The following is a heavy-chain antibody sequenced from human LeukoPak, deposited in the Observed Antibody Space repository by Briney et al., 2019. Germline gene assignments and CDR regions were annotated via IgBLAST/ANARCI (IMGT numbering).Heavy chain of an antibody. V-gene: IGHV4-59*01. CDR2: IYYSGST. Sequence: PSETLSLTCTVSGGSISSYYWSWIRQPPGKGLELIGYIYYSGSTNYNPSLKSRVTISVDTSKNQFSLKLSSVTAAVTAVYYCARAGGSSLNFDYWGQGTLVTVSS. J-gene: IGHJ4*02. CDR3: ARAGGSSLNFDY. CDR1: GGSISSYY. D-gene: IGHD6-13*01.